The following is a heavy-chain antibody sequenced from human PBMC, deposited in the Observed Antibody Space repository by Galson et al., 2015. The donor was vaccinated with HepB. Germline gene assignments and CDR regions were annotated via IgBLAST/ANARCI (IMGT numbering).Heavy chain of an antibody. V-gene: IGHV4-31*03. D-gene: IGHD3-3*01. J-gene: IGHJ4*02. CDR2: IYYSGST. CDR3: AGGGAVLRFLEWLPVFDY. CDR1: GGSISSGGYY. Sequence: TLSLTCTVSGGSISSGGYYWSWIRQHPGKGLEWIGYIYYSGSTYYNPSLKSRVTISVDTSKNQFSLKLSSVTAADTAVYYCAGGGAVLRFLEWLPVFDYWGQGTLVTVSS.